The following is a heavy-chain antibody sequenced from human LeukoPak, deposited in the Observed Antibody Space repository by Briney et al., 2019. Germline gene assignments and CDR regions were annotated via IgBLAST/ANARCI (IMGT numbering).Heavy chain of an antibody. J-gene: IGHJ6*03. CDR2: ICSSSSYI. V-gene: IGHV3-21*01. Sequence: PGRSLRLSCAASGFTFSSYGMHWVRQAPGKGLEWVSSICSSSSYIYYADSVKGRFTISRDNAKNSLYLQLNSLRAEDTAVYYCAKDVGGHYDFWSVDYYYYMDVWGKGTTVTVSS. CDR3: AKDVGGHYDFWSVDYYYYMDV. CDR1: GFTFSSYG. D-gene: IGHD3-3*01.